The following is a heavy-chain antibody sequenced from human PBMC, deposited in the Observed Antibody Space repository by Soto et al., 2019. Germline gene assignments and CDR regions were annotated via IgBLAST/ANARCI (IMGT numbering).Heavy chain of an antibody. CDR1: GGCIIRYNYF. CDR2: IDYIGRA. CDR3: AREVKSAAGYDAFHI. D-gene: IGHD6-13*01. Sequence: LSVTCTVSGGCIIRYNYFWSWIRQQPGKGLDWIGYIDYIGRAYYNPSLKSRVTTSVDTSKNQFSLRLGSVTVADTATYYCAREVKSAAGYDAFHIWGQGTGVIVS. V-gene: IGHV4-31*03. J-gene: IGHJ3*02.